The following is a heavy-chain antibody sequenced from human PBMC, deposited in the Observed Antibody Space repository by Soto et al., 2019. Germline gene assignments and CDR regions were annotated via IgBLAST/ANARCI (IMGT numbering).Heavy chain of an antibody. Sequence: EVQLVESGGGLVKPGGSLRLSCAASGFTFSSYSMNWVRQAPGKGLEWVSSISSSSSYIYYADSVKGRFTISRDNAKNSLYLQMNSLRADDTAVYYCARVHYYDSSGYYLWGQGTLVTVSS. D-gene: IGHD3-22*01. V-gene: IGHV3-21*01. CDR3: ARVHYYDSSGYYL. CDR1: GFTFSSYS. CDR2: ISSSSSYI. J-gene: IGHJ4*02.